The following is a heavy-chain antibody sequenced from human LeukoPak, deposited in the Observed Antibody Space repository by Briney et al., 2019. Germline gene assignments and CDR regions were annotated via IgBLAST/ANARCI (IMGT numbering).Heavy chain of an antibody. D-gene: IGHD2-2*01. CDR1: GFTFSSYG. V-gene: IGHV3-33*01. CDR3: ARRGYCISTNRYTPHFDY. J-gene: IGHJ4*02. Sequence: PGGSLRLTCAASGFTFSSYGMHWVCQAPGKGLERVPVIWYDGSNKYYADSVKGRFTISRDNAKNSLYLQMNSLRAEDTAVYYCARRGYCISTNRYTPHFDYWGQGTLVTVSS. CDR2: IWYDGSNK.